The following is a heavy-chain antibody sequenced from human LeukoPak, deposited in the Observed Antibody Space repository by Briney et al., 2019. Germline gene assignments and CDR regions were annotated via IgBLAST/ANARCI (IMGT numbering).Heavy chain of an antibody. J-gene: IGHJ4*02. Sequence: GGSLRLSCAASGFTFSSYSMNWVRQAPGKGLEWVSAISGSGGSTYYADSVKGRFTISRDNSKNTLYLQMNSLRAEDTAVYYCAKGMTTVTTEYDYWGQGTLVTVSS. V-gene: IGHV3-23*01. CDR3: AKGMTTVTTEYDY. D-gene: IGHD4-17*01. CDR1: GFTFSSYS. CDR2: ISGSGGST.